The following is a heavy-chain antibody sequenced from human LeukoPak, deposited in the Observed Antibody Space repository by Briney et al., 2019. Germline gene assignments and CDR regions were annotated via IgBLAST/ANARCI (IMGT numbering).Heavy chain of an antibody. J-gene: IGHJ3*02. V-gene: IGHV3-7*03. D-gene: IGHD3-16*01. CDR1: GFTFSSYW. Sequence: GGSLRLSCAASGFTFSSYWMSWVRQAPGKGLEWVANIKQDGSEKYYVDPVKGRFTISRDNAKNSLYLQMNSLRAEDTAVYYCARDLITFGGVTLYAFDIWGQGTMVAVSS. CDR3: ARDLITFGGVTLYAFDI. CDR2: IKQDGSEK.